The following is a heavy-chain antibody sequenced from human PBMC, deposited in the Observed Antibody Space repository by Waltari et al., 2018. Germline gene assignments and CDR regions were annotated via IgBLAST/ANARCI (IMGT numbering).Heavy chain of an antibody. D-gene: IGHD3-9*01. CDR2: INHSGST. V-gene: IGHV4-34*01. Sequence: QVQLQQWGAGLLKPSETLSLTCAVYGGSFSGYYWSWIRQPPGKGLEWIGEINHSGSTNSTPSPKSRVPISVDPSKNQFSLKLSSVTAADTAVYYCARRVRYFDWLTFDYWGQGTLVTVSS. J-gene: IGHJ4*02. CDR1: GGSFSGYY. CDR3: ARRVRYFDWLTFDY.